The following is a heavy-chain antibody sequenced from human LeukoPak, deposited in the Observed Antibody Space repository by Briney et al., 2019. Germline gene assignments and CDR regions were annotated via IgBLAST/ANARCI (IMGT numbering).Heavy chain of an antibody. CDR1: GGTFSSYA. V-gene: IGHV1-69*06. CDR2: IIPIFGTA. CDR3: ARGPYCSGGSCYSQYFDY. D-gene: IGHD2-15*01. Sequence: ASVKVSCKASGGTFSSYAISWVRQAPGQGLEWMGRIIPIFGTANYAQKFQGRVTITADKSTSTAYMELSSLRSEDTAVYYCARGPYCSGGSCYSQYFDYWGQGTLVTVSS. J-gene: IGHJ4*02.